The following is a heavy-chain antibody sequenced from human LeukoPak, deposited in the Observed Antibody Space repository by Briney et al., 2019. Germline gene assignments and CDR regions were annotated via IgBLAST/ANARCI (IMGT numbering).Heavy chain of an antibody. CDR1: GFSFSNYV. J-gene: IGHJ3*02. CDR2: IMPNGETR. D-gene: IGHD2-15*01. CDR3: ARDRDGGFAFDI. Sequence: GSLSLSCAASGFSFSNYVMHWVRHAPGKGLEYVSAIMPNGETRGYANSMKGRFTISRDNSKNTLYLQMGSLRAEDMAIYYCARDRDGGFAFDIWGQGTLVTVSS. V-gene: IGHV3-64*01.